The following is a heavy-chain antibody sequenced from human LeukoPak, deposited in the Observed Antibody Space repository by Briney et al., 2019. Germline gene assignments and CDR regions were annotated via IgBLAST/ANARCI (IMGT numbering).Heavy chain of an antibody. Sequence: GGSLRLSCAASGFTFSSYAMSWVRQAPGKGLGWVSAISGSGGSTYYADSVKGRFTISRDNSKNTLYLQMNSLRAEDTAVYYCAKVIYGDYAFDYWGQGTLVTVSS. D-gene: IGHD4-17*01. CDR2: ISGSGGST. J-gene: IGHJ4*02. CDR3: AKVIYGDYAFDY. CDR1: GFTFSSYA. V-gene: IGHV3-23*01.